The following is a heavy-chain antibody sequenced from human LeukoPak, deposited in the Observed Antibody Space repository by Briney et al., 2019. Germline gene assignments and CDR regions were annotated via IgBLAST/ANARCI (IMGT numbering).Heavy chain of an antibody. Sequence: SQTLSLTCAIPGDSVSSNSAAWSWIRQSPSRCLEWLIRTCYRSNWYNDYAVSVTSPITITPDTSKNQFSVQMNSVTPEDTAVYYCARDPHTGAFDIWGQGTMVTVSS. CDR2: TCYRSNWYN. CDR3: ARDPHTGAFDI. D-gene: IGHD1-1*01. V-gene: IGHV6-1*01. CDR1: GDSVSSNSAA. J-gene: IGHJ3*02.